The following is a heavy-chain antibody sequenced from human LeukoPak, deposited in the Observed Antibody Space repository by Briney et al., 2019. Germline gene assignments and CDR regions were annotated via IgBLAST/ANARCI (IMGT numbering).Heavy chain of an antibody. CDR2: ISRSSTTI. D-gene: IGHD6-13*01. CDR3: ARGVASSWYVVEYFQH. Sequence: GGSLRLSCAASGFSFSNHSMNWVRQAPGKGLEWVSYISRSSTTIYYADSVKGRFTISRDNAKNSLYLQMNSLRAEDTAVYYCARGVASSWYVVEYFQHWGQGTLVTVSS. V-gene: IGHV3-48*01. J-gene: IGHJ1*01. CDR1: GFSFSNHS.